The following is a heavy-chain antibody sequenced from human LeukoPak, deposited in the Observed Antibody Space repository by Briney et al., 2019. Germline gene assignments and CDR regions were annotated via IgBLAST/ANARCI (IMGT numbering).Heavy chain of an antibody. V-gene: IGHV3-74*01. J-gene: IGHJ3*02. Sequence: GGSLRLSCAASGFSVSGYWMHWVRQAPGKGLVWVSRINSDGTTTDYADSVEGRVTVSRDNGRNTVYLQMSSLRADDTAIYYCARVSPYRVARLGALDIWGQGTKVTVSS. D-gene: IGHD3-16*02. CDR3: ARVSPYRVARLGALDI. CDR2: INSDGTTT. CDR1: GFSVSGYW.